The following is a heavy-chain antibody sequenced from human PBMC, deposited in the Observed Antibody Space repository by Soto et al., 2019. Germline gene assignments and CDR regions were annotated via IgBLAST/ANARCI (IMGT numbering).Heavy chain of an antibody. Sequence: TGGSLRLSCAASGFTFSSYAMSWVRQAPGKGLEWVSAISGSGGSTYSADSVKGRFTISRDNSKNTLYLQMNSLRAEDTAVYYCATYSSSWHPYFDYWGQGTLVTVSS. V-gene: IGHV3-23*01. D-gene: IGHD6-13*01. J-gene: IGHJ4*02. CDR2: ISGSGGST. CDR3: ATYSSSWHPYFDY. CDR1: GFTFSSYA.